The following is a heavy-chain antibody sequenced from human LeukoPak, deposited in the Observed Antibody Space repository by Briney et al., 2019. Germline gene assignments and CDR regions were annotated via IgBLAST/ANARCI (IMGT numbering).Heavy chain of an antibody. D-gene: IGHD3-10*01. Sequence: GGSLRLSCAASGFTFSSYGMHWVRQAPGKGLEWVAVIWYDGSNKYYADSVKGRFTISRDNSKNTLYLQMNSLRAEDTAVYYCARAPGGVRGVIIGYYFDYWGQGTLVTVSS. CDR2: IWYDGSNK. J-gene: IGHJ4*02. CDR1: GFTFSSYG. V-gene: IGHV3-33*01. CDR3: ARAPGGVRGVIIGYYFDY.